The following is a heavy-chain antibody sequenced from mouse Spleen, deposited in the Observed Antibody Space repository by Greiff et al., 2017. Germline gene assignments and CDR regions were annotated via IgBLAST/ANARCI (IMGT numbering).Heavy chain of an antibody. CDR2: IYPGDGDT. J-gene: IGHJ4*01. Sequence: VQVVESGAELARPGASVKLSCKASGYTFTSYWMQWVKQRPGQGLEWIGAIYPGDGDTRYNQKFKGKATLTADKSSSTAYMQLSSLASEDSAVYYCARMSPDYAMDYWGQGTSVTVSA. V-gene: IGHV1-87*01. CDR3: ARMSPDYAMDY. CDR1: GYTFTSYW.